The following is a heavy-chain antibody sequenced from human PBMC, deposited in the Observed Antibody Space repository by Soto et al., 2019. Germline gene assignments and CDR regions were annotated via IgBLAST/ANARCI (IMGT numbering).Heavy chain of an antibody. CDR2: ISGSGGST. Sequence: EVQLLESGGGLVQPGGSLRLSCAASGFSFSSYAMSWVRQAPGKGLEWVSAISGSGGSTYYADSVKGRFTISRDNSKNTLYLQMNSLRSEDTAVYYCAKGAVRGVIIRVDYWGQGTLVTVSS. J-gene: IGHJ4*02. CDR3: AKGAVRGVIIRVDY. V-gene: IGHV3-23*01. D-gene: IGHD3-10*01. CDR1: GFSFSSYA.